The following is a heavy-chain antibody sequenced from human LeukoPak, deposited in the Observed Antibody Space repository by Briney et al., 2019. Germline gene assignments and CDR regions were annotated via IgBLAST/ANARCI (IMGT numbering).Heavy chain of an antibody. D-gene: IGHD5-24*01. CDR2: IYYSGST. V-gene: IGHV4-59*01. CDR3: ARAMDGYNPDAFDI. CDR1: GGSISSYY. Sequence: SETLSLTCTVSGGSISSYYWSWIRQPPGKGLEWIGYIYYSGSTNYNPSLKSRVTISVDTSKNQFSLKLSSVTAADTAVYYCARAMDGYNPDAFDIWGQGTMVTVSS. J-gene: IGHJ3*02.